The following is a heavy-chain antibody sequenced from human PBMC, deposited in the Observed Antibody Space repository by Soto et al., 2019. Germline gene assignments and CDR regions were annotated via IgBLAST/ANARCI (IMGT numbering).Heavy chain of an antibody. J-gene: IGHJ6*02. Sequence: QVQLVESGGGVVQPGRSLRLSCAASGFTFSSYGMHWVRQAPGKGLEWVAVIWYDGSNKYYADSVKGRFTISRDNSQNTLYLQMNSLRAEDTAVYYCARDPSYVVAATLVYYGMDVWGQGTTVTVSS. CDR3: ARDPSYVVAATLVYYGMDV. V-gene: IGHV3-33*01. CDR2: IWYDGSNK. CDR1: GFTFSSYG. D-gene: IGHD2-15*01.